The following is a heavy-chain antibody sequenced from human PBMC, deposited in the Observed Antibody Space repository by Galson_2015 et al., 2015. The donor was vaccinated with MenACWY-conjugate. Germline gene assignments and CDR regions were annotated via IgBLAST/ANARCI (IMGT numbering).Heavy chain of an antibody. CDR1: GFTFSSYW. J-gene: IGHJ3*02. Sequence: SLRLSCAASGFTFSSYWMHWVRQAPGKGLVWVSRINSDGSSTSYADSVKGRFTISRDNAKNTLYLQMNSLRAEDTAVYYCARVSSPIGAFEIWGQGTMVTVSS. CDR3: ARVSSPIGAFEI. D-gene: IGHD2/OR15-2a*01. V-gene: IGHV3-74*01. CDR2: INSDGSST.